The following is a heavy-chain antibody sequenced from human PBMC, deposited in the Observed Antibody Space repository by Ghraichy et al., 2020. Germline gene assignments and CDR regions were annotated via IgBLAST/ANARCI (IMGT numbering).Heavy chain of an antibody. V-gene: IGHV4-59*01. Sequence: SQTLSLTCTVSGGSISSYYWSWIRQPPGKGLEWIGYIYYSGSTNYNPSLKSRVTISVDTSKNQFSLKLSSVTAADTAVYYCARDTPYSGYDIWGQGTLVTVSS. CDR3: ARDTPYSGYDI. D-gene: IGHD5-12*01. CDR1: GGSISSYY. CDR2: IYYSGST. J-gene: IGHJ4*02.